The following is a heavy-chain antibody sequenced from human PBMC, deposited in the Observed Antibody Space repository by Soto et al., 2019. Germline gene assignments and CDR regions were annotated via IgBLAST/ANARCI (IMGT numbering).Heavy chain of an antibody. V-gene: IGHV3-72*01. D-gene: IGHD3-10*01. CDR2: IRNRPNSYTT. J-gene: IGHJ4*02. CDR1: GFTFSDHY. Sequence: EVQLVESGGGLVQPGGSLRLSCAASGFTFSDHYMDWVRQARGKGLEWVGRIRNRPNSYTTQYAASVKGRFAVLRDDSENLVNLQMNDLKTEDTAVYYCVRDSGRGFYFDYWGQGAQVTVSS. CDR3: VRDSGRGFYFDY.